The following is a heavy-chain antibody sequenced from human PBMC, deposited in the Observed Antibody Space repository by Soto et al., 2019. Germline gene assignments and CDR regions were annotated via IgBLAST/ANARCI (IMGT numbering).Heavy chain of an antibody. D-gene: IGHD3-9*01. CDR3: SRELVTCLSHGFDI. V-gene: IGHV1-69*01. CDR2: TLAMFGTA. J-gene: IGHJ3*02. Sequence: VLEWMGGTLAMFGTANYAQKFQGRVTITADESTITAYMELSSLRSEDTAVYYSSRELVTCLSHGFDICGQATLLTVSS.